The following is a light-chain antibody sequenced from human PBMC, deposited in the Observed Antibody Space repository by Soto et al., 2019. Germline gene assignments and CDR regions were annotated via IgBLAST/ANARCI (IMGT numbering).Light chain of an antibody. J-gene: IGKJ3*01. CDR3: QQYGSSPPT. Sequence: VLTQSPGTLSLSPGERATLSCRASQSVSSSYLAWYQQKPGQAPRLLIYGASSRATGIPDRFSGSGSGTDFTLTISRLEPEDFAVYYCQQYGSSPPTFGPGTKVDI. CDR2: GAS. V-gene: IGKV3-20*01. CDR1: QSVSSSY.